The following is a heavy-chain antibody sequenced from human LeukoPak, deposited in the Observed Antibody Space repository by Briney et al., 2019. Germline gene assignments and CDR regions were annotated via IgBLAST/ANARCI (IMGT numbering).Heavy chain of an antibody. J-gene: IGHJ4*02. D-gene: IGHD6-25*01. Sequence: SETLSLTCAVSGGSISSGGYSWSWIRQPPGKGLEWIGYIYHSGSTYYNPSLKSRVTISVDRSKNQFSLKLSSVTAADTAVYYCASHAMAAHDYWGQGTLVTVSS. CDR3: ASHAMAAHDY. CDR2: IYHSGST. V-gene: IGHV4-30-2*01. CDR1: GGSISSGGYS.